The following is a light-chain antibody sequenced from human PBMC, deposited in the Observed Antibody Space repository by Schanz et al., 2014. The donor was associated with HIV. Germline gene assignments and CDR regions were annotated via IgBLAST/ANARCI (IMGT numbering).Light chain of an antibody. J-gene: IGKJ2*01. CDR2: EAS. Sequence: DIQMTQSPSRLSASVGDSVTITCWASEGIGTWLAWYQQKPGKTPELLIYEASTLESGVPLRFSGSGSGTEFALTISSLQPDDFATYYCQQHNEFPFTFGQGTRLEIK. CDR3: QQHNEFPFT. CDR1: EGIGTW. V-gene: IGKV1-5*03.